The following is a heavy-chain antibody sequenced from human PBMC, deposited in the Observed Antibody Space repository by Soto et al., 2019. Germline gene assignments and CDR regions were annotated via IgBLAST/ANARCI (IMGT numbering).Heavy chain of an antibody. V-gene: IGHV3-73*01. J-gene: IGHJ4*02. CDR1: GFTFSGSA. CDR3: ARGVYDFWNGHPKGLDY. CDR2: IRSKANSYAT. Sequence: GSLRLSCAASGFTFSGSAMHWVRQASGKGLEWVGRIRSKANSYATAYVVSVKGRFTISRDDSRNTAYLQMNSLKTEDTAVYYCARGVYDFWNGHPKGLDYWGQGTVVTLSS. D-gene: IGHD3-3*01.